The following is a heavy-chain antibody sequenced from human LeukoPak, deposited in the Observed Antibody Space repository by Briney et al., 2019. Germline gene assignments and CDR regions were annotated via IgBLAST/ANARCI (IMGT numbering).Heavy chain of an antibody. CDR3: ARTSSSWSPYDY. V-gene: IGHV4-4*07. CDR1: GGSLSSYY. CDR2: IYISGST. D-gene: IGHD6-13*01. Sequence: PSETLSLTCTVSGGSLSSYYWSWIRQPAGKGLEWIGRIYISGSTNQNPSLKSRVTMSVDTSRNQVSLTMTSVTAADTAVYYCARTSSSWSPYDYWGQGTLVTVSS. J-gene: IGHJ4*02.